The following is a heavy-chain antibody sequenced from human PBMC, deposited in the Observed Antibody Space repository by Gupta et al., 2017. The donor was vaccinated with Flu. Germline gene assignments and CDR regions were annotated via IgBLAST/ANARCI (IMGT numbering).Heavy chain of an antibody. D-gene: IGHD6-19*01. CDR2: IFHTGRN. CDR1: GYAISNGYY. V-gene: IGHV4-38-2*01. CDR3: VRANSCDESGWYFLDY. J-gene: IGHJ4*01. Sequence: QVQLQESGPGLVKPSETLSLTCAVSGYAISNGYYWGWIRQPPGKGLEWIGSIFHTGRNMKTPSRQRRVTMSVETSKNQFVLKLNSVKEEEKDVYYCVRANSCDESGWYFLDYCGHGTLVSVSS.